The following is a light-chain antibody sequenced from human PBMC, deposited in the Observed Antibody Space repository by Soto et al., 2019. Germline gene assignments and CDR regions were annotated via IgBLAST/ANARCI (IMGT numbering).Light chain of an antibody. J-gene: IGLJ2*01. CDR3: SSYAGNNHLL. Sequence: QPALTQPPSASGFPGQSVTISCTGTRSDVGDYNYVSWYQQHPGKAPQLMIYEVNKRPSGVPDRFSGSKSGNTASLTVSGLQAEDEADYYCSSYAGNNHLLFGGGTKLTVL. CDR2: EVN. V-gene: IGLV2-8*01. CDR1: RSDVGDYNY.